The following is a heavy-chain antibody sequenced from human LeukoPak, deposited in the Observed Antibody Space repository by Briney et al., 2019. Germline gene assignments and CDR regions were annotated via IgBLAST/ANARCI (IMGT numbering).Heavy chain of an antibody. CDR2: ISGSGGGT. V-gene: IGHV3-23*01. Sequence: GGSLRLSCAASGFSFSNYWMTWVRQAPGKGLEWVSAISGSGGGTYYVDSVKGRFTISRDNSKNTLYLQMNSLRAEDTAEYFCAKGLRDGYNQYFDYWGQGTLVTVSS. CDR3: AKGLRDGYNQYFDY. J-gene: IGHJ4*02. D-gene: IGHD5-24*01. CDR1: GFSFSNYW.